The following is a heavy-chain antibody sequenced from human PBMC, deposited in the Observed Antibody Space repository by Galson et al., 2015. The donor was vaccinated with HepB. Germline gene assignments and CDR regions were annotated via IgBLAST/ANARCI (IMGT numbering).Heavy chain of an antibody. CDR2: TYYASKWNN. V-gene: IGHV6-1*01. CDR1: GDSVSRSGVA. Sequence: CAISGDSVSRSGVAWNWIRQPPSGGLEWLGTTYYASKWNNDYALSVRSRVTINPDTSKNQFSLLLNSVTPEDTAIYFCARGRDSAFDIWGQGTVVAVSS. CDR3: ARGRDSAFDI. J-gene: IGHJ3*02. D-gene: IGHD5-18*01.